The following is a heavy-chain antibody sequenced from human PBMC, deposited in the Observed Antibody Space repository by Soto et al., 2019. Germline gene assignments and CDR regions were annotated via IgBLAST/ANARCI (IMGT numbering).Heavy chain of an antibody. CDR3: ARSVAGSGEMDSFDY. CDR1: GFSLGTSGVA. J-gene: IGHJ4*02. Sequence: QITLKAAGTTLLKPTQTLTMTCSCSGFSLGTSGVAVGWTRQPPGKALEWLALIYGDNDKRSRSYLKNRRTTTTDTSKNQLIVKMTAMDPVDTATYYCARSVAGSGEMDSFDYWGQGTLVTVSS. CDR2: IYGDNDK. V-gene: IGHV2-5*02. D-gene: IGHD3-10*01.